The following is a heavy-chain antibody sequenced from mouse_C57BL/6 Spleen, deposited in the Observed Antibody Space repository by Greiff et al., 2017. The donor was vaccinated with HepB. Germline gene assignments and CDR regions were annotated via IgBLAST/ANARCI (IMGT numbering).Heavy chain of an antibody. CDR3: ARSGGYYGSSYPLFDY. D-gene: IGHD1-1*01. CDR2: IYPGDGDT. Sequence: QVQLQQSGPELVKPGASVKISCKASGYAFSSSWMNWVKQRPGKGLEWIGRIYPGDGDTNYNGKFKGKATLTADKSSSTAYMQLSSLTSEDSAVYFCARSGGYYGSSYPLFDYWGQGTTLTVSS. V-gene: IGHV1-82*01. CDR1: GYAFSSSW. J-gene: IGHJ2*01.